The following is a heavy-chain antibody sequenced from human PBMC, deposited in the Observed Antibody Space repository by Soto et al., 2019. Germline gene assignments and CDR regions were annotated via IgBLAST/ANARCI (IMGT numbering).Heavy chain of an antibody. CDR2: IYPGDSDT. D-gene: IGHD4-4*01. J-gene: IGHJ6*02. CDR3: FIQPHSNYNNRMVF. V-gene: IGHV5-51*01. Sequence: PGESLKISCKGSGYSFTNYWIAWVRQMPGKGLEWMGIIYPGDSDTRYSPSFQGQVSISADKSISTAYLQWSSLKASDTAMYYCFIQPHSNYNNRMVFWGQGTKVPVSS. CDR1: GYSFTNYW.